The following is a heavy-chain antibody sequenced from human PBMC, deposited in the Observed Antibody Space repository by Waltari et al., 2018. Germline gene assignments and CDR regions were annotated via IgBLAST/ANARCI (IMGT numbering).Heavy chain of an antibody. V-gene: IGHV5-51*01. CDR1: GYSFTSYW. D-gene: IGHD2-21*02. CDR3: ARKMAQGVVTGMAYGMDV. CDR2: IYPGDSDT. J-gene: IGHJ6*02. Sequence: EVQLVQSGAEVKQPGESLKISCKGSGYSFTSYWIGWVRQMPGKGLEWMGIIYPGDSDTRYSPSFQGQVTISADKSISTAYLQWSSLKASDTAMYYCARKMAQGVVTGMAYGMDVWGQGTTVTVSS.